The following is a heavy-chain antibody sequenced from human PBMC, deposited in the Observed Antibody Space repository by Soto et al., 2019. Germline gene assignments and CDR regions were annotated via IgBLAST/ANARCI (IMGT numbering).Heavy chain of an antibody. CDR2: IYPGDSDT. V-gene: IGHV5-51*01. D-gene: IGHD6-19*01. Sequence: PGESLKISCKGSGYSFTSYWIGWVRQVPGKGLEWMGIIYPGDSDTRYSPSFQGQVTISADKSISTAYLQWSSLKASDTAMYYCARARSSSGWSQKDGMDVWGQGNEVTVSS. CDR3: ARARSSSGWSQKDGMDV. J-gene: IGHJ6*02. CDR1: GYSFTSYW.